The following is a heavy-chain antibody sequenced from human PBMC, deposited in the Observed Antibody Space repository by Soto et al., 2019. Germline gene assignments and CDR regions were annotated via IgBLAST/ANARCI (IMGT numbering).Heavy chain of an antibody. V-gene: IGHV5-51*04. J-gene: IGHJ5*02. CDR1: GYNFATYW. CDR3: ARSKSNWIVRVA. D-gene: IGHD1-1*01. CDR2: VYPRKWVA. Sequence: GAYLKISCKGCGYNFATYWISWVRQMPGKGLEGFGLVYPRKWVAGDSPPFPGHFTISAFTPISTAYLQGPSLQASDTDIFFCARSKSNWIVRVAWGQGTLVTVSS.